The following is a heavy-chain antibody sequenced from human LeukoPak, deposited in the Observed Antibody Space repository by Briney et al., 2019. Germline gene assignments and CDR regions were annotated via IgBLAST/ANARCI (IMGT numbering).Heavy chain of an antibody. V-gene: IGHV4-31*03. CDR2: IHNSGTT. J-gene: IGHJ4*02. Sequence: SETLSLTCTFSGGSISNGAHYWSWIRQHPGKGLEWVGSIHNSGTTYSNPSLMSRVTISLDTSKNQFSLKLSSATAADTAVYFCASGPVDTAMVLHYFDYWGQGTLVTVSS. D-gene: IGHD5-18*01. CDR1: GGSISNGAHY. CDR3: ASGPVDTAMVLHYFDY.